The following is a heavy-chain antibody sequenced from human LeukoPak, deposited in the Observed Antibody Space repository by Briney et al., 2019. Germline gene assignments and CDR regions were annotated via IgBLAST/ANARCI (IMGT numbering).Heavy chain of an antibody. CDR1: GYTFTGYY. Sequence: ASVKVSCKASGYTFTGYYMHWVRQAPGQGLEWMGWINPNSGGTNYAQKFQGSVTMTRDTSLSTAYMELSRLRSDDTAVYYCATDIAVAGKGTYYFDYWGQGTLVTVSS. V-gene: IGHV1-2*02. CDR2: INPNSGGT. CDR3: ATDIAVAGKGTYYFDY. D-gene: IGHD6-19*01. J-gene: IGHJ4*02.